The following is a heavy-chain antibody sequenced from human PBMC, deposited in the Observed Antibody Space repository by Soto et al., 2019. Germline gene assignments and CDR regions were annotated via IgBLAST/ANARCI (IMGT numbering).Heavy chain of an antibody. J-gene: IGHJ2*01. CDR3: ARVISADSGWYGVSYWYFDL. CDR2: IYYSGST. D-gene: IGHD6-19*01. CDR1: GGSISSYY. Sequence: QVQLQESGPGLVKPSETLSLTCTVSGGSISSYYWSWIRQPPGKGLEWIGYIYYSGSTNYNPSLKSRVTLSVDTSKNQFSLKLSSVTAADTAVYYCARVISADSGWYGVSYWYFDLWGRGTLVTVSS. V-gene: IGHV4-59*01.